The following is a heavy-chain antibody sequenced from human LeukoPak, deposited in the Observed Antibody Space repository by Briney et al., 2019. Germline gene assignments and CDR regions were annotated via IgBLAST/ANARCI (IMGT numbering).Heavy chain of an antibody. CDR2: IDPSDSYT. D-gene: IGHD3-16*01. V-gene: IGHV5-10-1*01. J-gene: IGHJ4*02. Sequence: GESLKISCKGSGYSFTTSWITWVRQMPGKGLEWMGTIDPSDSYTNYSPSFQGHVTISADKSITTAYLQWSSLKASDSAICYCARGDGGLYAFDYWGQGTLVTVSS. CDR3: ARGDGGLYAFDY. CDR1: GYSFTTSW.